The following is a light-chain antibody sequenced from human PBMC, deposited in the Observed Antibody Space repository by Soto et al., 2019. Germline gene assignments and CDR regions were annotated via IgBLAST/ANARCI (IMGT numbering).Light chain of an antibody. CDR3: QQSYSTPRT. J-gene: IGKJ1*01. CDR1: HRIISH. Sequence: IQVTQTTTSLSASVGDRVTIACRATHRIISHLNWYQQKPGEAPNLLIYAASNLQSGVPSRFSGSGSGTDFTLTISSLQPEDFATYYCQQSYSTPRTCGQATKV. CDR2: AAS. V-gene: IGKV1-39*01.